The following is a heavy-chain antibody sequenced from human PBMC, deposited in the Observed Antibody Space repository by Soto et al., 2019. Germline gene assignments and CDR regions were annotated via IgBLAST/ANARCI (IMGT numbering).Heavy chain of an antibody. CDR3: ARAYTWGVAVAGT. Sequence: QVQLVQSGAEVKKPGASVKVSCKASGYTFTSFDINWVRQATGQGLEWMGWMNPNSGNTGYAQKFQGRVTMTRNNSISTAYMELRSLSAEDTAVYYCARAYTWGVAVAGTWGQGTLVTVYS. D-gene: IGHD6-19*01. CDR1: GYTFTSFD. CDR2: MNPNSGNT. J-gene: IGHJ4*02. V-gene: IGHV1-8*01.